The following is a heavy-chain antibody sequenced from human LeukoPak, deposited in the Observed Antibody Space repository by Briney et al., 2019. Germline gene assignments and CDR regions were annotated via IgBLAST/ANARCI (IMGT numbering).Heavy chain of an antibody. V-gene: IGHV3-7*01. J-gene: IGHJ3*02. Sequence: GGSLRLSCAASGFTFSRYWMNWVRQAPGKGLDWLANIKQDGSEKYYLDSVKGRFTISRDNAQNLVYLQLNSLRADDTAVYYCAGGAGWTSDIWGQGTLVIVSS. CDR2: IKQDGSEK. D-gene: IGHD6-19*01. CDR1: GFTFSRYW. CDR3: AGGAGWTSDI.